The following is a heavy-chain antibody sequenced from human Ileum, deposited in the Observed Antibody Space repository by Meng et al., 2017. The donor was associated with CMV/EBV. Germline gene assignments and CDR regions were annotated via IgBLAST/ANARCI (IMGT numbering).Heavy chain of an antibody. CDR1: GFTFSNYW. D-gene: IGHD6-13*01. Sequence: GGSLRLSCGASGFTFSNYWMHWVRQSPGRGLEWVACLNQGGSGEYYVDSVKGRFTISRDNAKGSLYLQMNSLRVEDTAVYYCARGTTGTPGTDYWGQGTRVTGYS. V-gene: IGHV3-7*01. CDR3: ARGTTGTPGTDY. CDR2: LNQGGSGE. J-gene: IGHJ4*02.